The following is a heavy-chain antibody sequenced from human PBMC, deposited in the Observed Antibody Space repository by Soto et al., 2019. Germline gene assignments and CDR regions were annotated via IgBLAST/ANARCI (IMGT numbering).Heavy chain of an antibody. CDR3: VKTTGWPGFDF. V-gene: IGHV3-53*01. Sequence: EVQLVESGGGLIQPGGSLRLSCAASGFAVSSKYMTWVRQAPGKGLEWVSVIYGGGTTYYAVSVQGRFTISRDTSKNTLYPQMNSLRAEDTPVYYCVKTTGWPGFDFWGQGTLVTVSS. J-gene: IGHJ4*02. CDR1: GFAVSSKY. CDR2: IYGGGTT. D-gene: IGHD1-1*01.